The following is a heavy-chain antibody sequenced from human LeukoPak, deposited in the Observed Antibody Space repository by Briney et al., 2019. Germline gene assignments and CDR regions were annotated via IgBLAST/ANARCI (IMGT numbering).Heavy chain of an antibody. J-gene: IGHJ4*02. Sequence: PGGSLRLSCAASGFTFSTYWMHWVRQVPGKGLVWVSRINSDGSSTSYADSVKGRFTISRDNAKNTLYLQMNSLRAEDTAVYYCAKDWADSYGDYWGQGTLVTVSS. D-gene: IGHD5-18*01. CDR1: GFTFSTYW. CDR2: INSDGSST. CDR3: AKDWADSYGDY. V-gene: IGHV3-74*01.